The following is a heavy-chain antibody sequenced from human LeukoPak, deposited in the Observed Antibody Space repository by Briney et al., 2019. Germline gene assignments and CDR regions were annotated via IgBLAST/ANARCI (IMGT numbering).Heavy chain of an antibody. J-gene: IGHJ4*02. Sequence: GGSLRLSCPASGFTFTSTWMSWVRQAPGKGREWVGRIKSRTNGETTDYTAPVKGRFTIPRDDSKNTVYLQMNSLKTEDTAVYYCTTVNGDNFPDYWGQGTLVTVSS. CDR2: IKSRTNGETT. CDR1: GFTFTSTW. V-gene: IGHV3-15*01. CDR3: TTVNGDNFPDY. D-gene: IGHD4-23*01.